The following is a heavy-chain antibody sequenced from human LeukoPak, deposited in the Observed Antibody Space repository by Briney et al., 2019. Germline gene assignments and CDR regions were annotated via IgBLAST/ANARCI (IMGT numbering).Heavy chain of an antibody. Sequence: SETLSLTCAVSGGSISSDNWWTWVRQPPGKGLEWIGEIHQSTSTNYNPSLKSRVTISVDTSKNQFSLKLSSVTAADTAVYYCASGFGAYGAFDIWGQGTMVTVSS. D-gene: IGHD3-10*01. CDR3: ASGFGAYGAFDI. V-gene: IGHV4-4*02. J-gene: IGHJ3*02. CDR2: IHQSTST. CDR1: GGSISSDNW.